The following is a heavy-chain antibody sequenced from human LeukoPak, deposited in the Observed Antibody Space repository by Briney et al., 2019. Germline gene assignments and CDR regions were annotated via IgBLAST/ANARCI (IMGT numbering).Heavy chain of an antibody. V-gene: IGHV3-23*01. J-gene: IGHJ6*03. CDR3: AKDIGRVDTASTYMDV. CDR2: VSESGGST. Sequence: GGSLRLSCVASGFTFSTYAMGWVRQVPGKGLEWVSSVSESGGSTYYADSVKGRFTISRDNAKNSLYLQMNSLRVEDTALYYCAKDIGRVDTASTYMDVWGKGTTVTISS. D-gene: IGHD5-18*01. CDR1: GFTFSTYA.